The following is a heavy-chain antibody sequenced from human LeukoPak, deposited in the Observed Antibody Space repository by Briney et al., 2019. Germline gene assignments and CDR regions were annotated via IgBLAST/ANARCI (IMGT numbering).Heavy chain of an antibody. CDR3: ALQRPLKGV. D-gene: IGHD1-1*01. CDR2: ISSNGGAT. CDR1: GFSLSNSA. V-gene: IGHV3-64*04. Sequence: GGSLRLSCSASGFSLSNSAMHWVRQAPGKGLEDVSVISSNGGATYADSVKGRFTISRDNSKNTLYLQMNSLRAEDTAVYYCALQRPLKGVWGQGTTVTVSS. J-gene: IGHJ6*02.